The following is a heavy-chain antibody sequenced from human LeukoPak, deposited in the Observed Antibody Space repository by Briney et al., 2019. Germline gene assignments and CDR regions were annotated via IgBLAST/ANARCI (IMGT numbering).Heavy chain of an antibody. D-gene: IGHD4-17*01. CDR2: IKSKTEGGTT. Sequence: TGGSLRLSCAASGFTFSNAWMSWVRQAPGKGLEWVGRIKSKTEGGTTDYAAAVKGRFSISGDDSKTALFLQMNSLKSEDTAVYYCTTAPTVTTSPYQLWGQGPLVSVSS. CDR3: TTAPTVTTSPYQL. CDR1: GFTFSNAW. J-gene: IGHJ4*02. V-gene: IGHV3-15*01.